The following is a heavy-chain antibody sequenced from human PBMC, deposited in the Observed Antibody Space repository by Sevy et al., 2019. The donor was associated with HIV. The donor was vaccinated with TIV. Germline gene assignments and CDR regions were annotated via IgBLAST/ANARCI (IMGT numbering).Heavy chain of an antibody. CDR1: GFTFSSYV. CDR3: ARDLVGATSD. J-gene: IGHJ4*02. CDR2: IWDDGSDK. V-gene: IGHV3-30*04. Sequence: GGSLRLSCAASGFTFSSYVMHWVRQDPGKGLEWVALIWDDGSDKYYADSVKGRFTISRDNSKNMLYLQMNSLRPEDTAVYYCARDLVGATSDWGQGTLVTVSS. D-gene: IGHD1-26*01.